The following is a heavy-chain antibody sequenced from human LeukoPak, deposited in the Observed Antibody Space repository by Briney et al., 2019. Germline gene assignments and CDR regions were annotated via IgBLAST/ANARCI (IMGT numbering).Heavy chain of an antibody. Sequence: PGASLRLSCAASGVSGVTFSNYALNWVRQAPGKGLEWVSDISGSGHTTNYADSVKGRFSISRDNSKTTLYLQMSSLRVEDTAVYYCVEGIFDYWGQGTLVTVPS. D-gene: IGHD3-10*01. CDR2: ISGSGHTT. J-gene: IGHJ4*02. CDR1: GVSGVTFSNYA. CDR3: VEGIFDY. V-gene: IGHV3-23*01.